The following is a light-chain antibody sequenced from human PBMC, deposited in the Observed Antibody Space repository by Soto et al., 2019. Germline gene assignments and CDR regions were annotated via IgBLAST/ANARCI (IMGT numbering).Light chain of an antibody. CDR2: GAS. CDR3: QHYGSLVLT. V-gene: IGKV3-20*01. Sequence: EIVLTQSPGTLSLSPGERATLSCRASQSVSSSYLAWYQQKPGQAPRLLVSGASSRATGIPARVSGSGSGTDFTLTTSRLEPEDFAVYYCQHYGSLVLTFGGGTKVEIK. CDR1: QSVSSSY. J-gene: IGKJ4*01.